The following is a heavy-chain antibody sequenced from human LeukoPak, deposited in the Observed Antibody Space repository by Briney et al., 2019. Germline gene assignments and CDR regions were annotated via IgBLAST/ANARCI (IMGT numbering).Heavy chain of an antibody. CDR3: ARAYYDFWSGRRFDP. D-gene: IGHD3-3*01. CDR2: IYYSGST. V-gene: IGHV4-39*01. J-gene: IGHJ5*02. Sequence: PPETPCLTCTVSGGSISSSSYYWGWIRQPPGKGLEWIGSIYYSGSTYYNPSLKSRVTISVDTSKNQFSLKLSSVTAADTAVYYCARAYYDFWSGRRFDPWGEGTLVSPSS. CDR1: GGSISSSSYY.